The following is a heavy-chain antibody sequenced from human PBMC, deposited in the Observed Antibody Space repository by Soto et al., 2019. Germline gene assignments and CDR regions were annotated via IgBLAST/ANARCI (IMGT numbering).Heavy chain of an antibody. J-gene: IGHJ3*02. V-gene: IGHV3-21*01. CDR2: ISSSSSYI. Sequence: GSLRLSCAASGFTFSSYSMNWVRQAPGKGLEWVSSISSSSSYIYYADSVKGRFTISRDNAKNSLYLQMNSLRAEDTAVYYCARVPVLWEEYSGYDNAFDIWGQGTMVTVSS. D-gene: IGHD5-12*01. CDR3: ARVPVLWEEYSGYDNAFDI. CDR1: GFTFSSYS.